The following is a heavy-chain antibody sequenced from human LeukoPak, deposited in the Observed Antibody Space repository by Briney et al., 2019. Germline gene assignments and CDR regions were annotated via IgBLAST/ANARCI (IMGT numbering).Heavy chain of an antibody. J-gene: IGHJ4*02. CDR2: INSDGINT. CDR3: VESGTYYYDSSGYYY. CDR1: GFTFSNYW. V-gene: IGHV3-74*01. D-gene: IGHD3-22*01. Sequence: GGSLRLSCAASGFTFSNYWMHWVRQAPGKGLVWVSRINSDGINTSYADSVKGRFTISRDNSKNTLHLQMNSLRAEDTAVYYCVESGTYYYDSSGYYYWGQGTLVTVSS.